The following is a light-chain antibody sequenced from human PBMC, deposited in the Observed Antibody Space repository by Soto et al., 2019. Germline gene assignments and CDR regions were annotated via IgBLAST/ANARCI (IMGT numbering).Light chain of an antibody. Sequence: DIQMTQSPSTLSASVGDRVTMTCRANQSISSWLAWYQQKPGKAPKLLIYKASSLESGVPSRFSGSGSGTEFTLTISSLQPDDFATYYCQQYNSYPTFGQGTKVKIK. J-gene: IGKJ1*01. V-gene: IGKV1-5*03. CDR1: QSISSW. CDR2: KAS. CDR3: QQYNSYPT.